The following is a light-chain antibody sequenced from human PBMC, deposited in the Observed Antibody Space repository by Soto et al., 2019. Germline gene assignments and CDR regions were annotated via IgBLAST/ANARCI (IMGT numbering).Light chain of an antibody. Sequence: DIHMTQSRSTLSASVGDRVTITCRASQSINSWLAWYQQKAGKAPKLLIYKASTLESGVPSRFSGSGSGTEFTLTISSLQPDDFATYYCLQYNSFSRTFGQGTKVDIK. J-gene: IGKJ1*01. CDR3: LQYNSFSRT. CDR2: KAS. CDR1: QSINSW. V-gene: IGKV1-5*03.